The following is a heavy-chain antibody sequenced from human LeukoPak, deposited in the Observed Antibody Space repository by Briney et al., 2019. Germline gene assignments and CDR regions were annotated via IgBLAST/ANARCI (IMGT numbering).Heavy chain of an antibody. CDR3: AKEGVRCNYYDSSGYHFDY. V-gene: IGHV3-23*01. D-gene: IGHD3-22*01. Sequence: PGGSLRLSCAASGFTFSNYATSWVRQAPGKGLEWVSGISGSGGSTYYTDSVKGRFTISRDNSKNTLYLQMNSLRAEDTDVYYCAKEGVRCNYYDSSGYHFDYWGQGTLVTVSS. J-gene: IGHJ4*02. CDR2: ISGSGGST. CDR1: GFTFSNYA.